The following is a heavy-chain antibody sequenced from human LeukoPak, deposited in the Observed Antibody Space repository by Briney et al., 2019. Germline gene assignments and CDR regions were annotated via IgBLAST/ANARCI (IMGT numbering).Heavy chain of an antibody. Sequence: GESLKISCKGSGYSFTSYWIGWVRQMPGKGLEWMGIIYPGDSDTRYSPSFQGQVTISADKSISTAYLQWSSLKASDTAMYYCAISPLGRDTAMVPGDYWGQGTLVTVSS. D-gene: IGHD5-18*01. CDR2: IYPGDSDT. V-gene: IGHV5-51*01. CDR3: AISPLGRDTAMVPGDY. J-gene: IGHJ4*02. CDR1: GYSFTSYW.